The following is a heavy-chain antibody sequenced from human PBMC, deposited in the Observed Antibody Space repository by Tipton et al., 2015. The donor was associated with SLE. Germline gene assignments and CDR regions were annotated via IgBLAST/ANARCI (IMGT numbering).Heavy chain of an antibody. Sequence: TLSLTCTVSGGSISNFYWSWIRQPPGKGLEWIGYIYYSGSTNYIPSLRSRVTMSLDMSKNQFSLKLSSVTAADTAVYYCAGYYNYMDVWGKGTTVTVSS. CDR1: GGSISNFY. CDR3: AGYYNYMDV. J-gene: IGHJ6*03. V-gene: IGHV4-59*01. CDR2: IYYSGST. D-gene: IGHD3-10*01.